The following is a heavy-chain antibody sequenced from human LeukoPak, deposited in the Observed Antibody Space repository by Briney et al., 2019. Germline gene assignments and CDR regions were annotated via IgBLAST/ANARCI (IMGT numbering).Heavy chain of an antibody. CDR3: ARTAARGARELTAVDY. CDR2: IIPIFGIA. V-gene: IGHV1-69*04. J-gene: IGHJ4*02. Sequence: VASVKVSCKASGGTFSSYAISWVRQAPGQGLEWMGRIIPIFGIANYAQKFQGRVTITADKSTSTAYMELSSLRSEDTAVYYCARTAARGARELTAVDYWGQGTLVTVSS. CDR1: GGTFSSYA. D-gene: IGHD6-6*01.